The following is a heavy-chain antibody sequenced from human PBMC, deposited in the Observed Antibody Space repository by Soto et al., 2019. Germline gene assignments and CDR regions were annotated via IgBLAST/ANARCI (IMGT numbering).Heavy chain of an antibody. V-gene: IGHV3-64*01. J-gene: IGHJ4*02. CDR3: ARRDGYNFDY. CDR2: ISSNGGST. Sequence: HPGGSLRLSCAASGSTFSSYAMHWVRQAPGKGLEYVSAISSNGGSTYYANSVKGRFTISRDNSKNTLYLQMGSLRAEDMAVYYCARRDGYNFDYWGQGTLVTVSS. CDR1: GSTFSSYA. D-gene: IGHD5-12*01.